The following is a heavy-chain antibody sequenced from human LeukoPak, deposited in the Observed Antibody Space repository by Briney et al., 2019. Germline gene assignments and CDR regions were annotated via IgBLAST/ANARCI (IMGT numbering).Heavy chain of an antibody. J-gene: IGHJ5*02. D-gene: IGHD4-17*01. CDR1: GYTFTSYG. CDR2: ISAYSGGT. CDR3: AREGAPYGDYRWFDP. V-gene: IGHV1-2*02. Sequence: GASVKVSCKASGYTFTSYGISWVRQAPGQGLEWMGWISAYSGGTNYAQKFQGRVTMTRDTSISTAYMELSRLRSDDTAVYYCAREGAPYGDYRWFDPWGQGTLVTVSS.